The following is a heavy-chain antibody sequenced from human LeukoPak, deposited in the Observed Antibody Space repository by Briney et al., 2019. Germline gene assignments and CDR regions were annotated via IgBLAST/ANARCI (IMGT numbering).Heavy chain of an antibody. CDR1: GLTFTNAW. CDR2: IKSKTDGGTT. V-gene: IGHV3-15*01. D-gene: IGHD3-10*01. Sequence: GGSLRLSCVVSGLTFTNAWMSWVRQAPGKGLEWVGRIKSKTDGGTTDYPAPVKGRFTISRDDSKNTVYLQMNSLRAEDTAVYYCARSLEGGYYGSGTIRNAFDIWGQGTMVTVSS. CDR3: ARSLEGGYYGSGTIRNAFDI. J-gene: IGHJ3*02.